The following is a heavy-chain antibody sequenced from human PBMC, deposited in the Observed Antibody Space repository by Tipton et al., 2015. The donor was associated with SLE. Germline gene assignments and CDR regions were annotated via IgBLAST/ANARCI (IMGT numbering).Heavy chain of an antibody. CDR1: GGSISSGSYY. CDR2: IYTSGST. CDR3: ARGATEDAFDI. Sequence: TLSLTCTVSGGSISSGSYYWSWIRQPAGKGLEWIGHIYTSGSTNYNPSLKSRVTISVDTSKNQFSLKLSSVTAADTAVYYCARGATEDAFDIWGQGTMVTVSS. J-gene: IGHJ3*02. V-gene: IGHV4-61*09.